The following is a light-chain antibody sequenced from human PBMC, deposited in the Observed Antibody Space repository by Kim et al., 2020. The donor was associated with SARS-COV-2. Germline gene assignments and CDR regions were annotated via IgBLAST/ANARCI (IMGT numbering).Light chain of an antibody. Sequence: DIQMTQSPSSLSAAVGDGVAITCRASQSVSSHLNWYQQKPGKAPKLLIYAACSLHSGVRSRFSGSGSGTDFTLTISSLQPADVSTCYHRHTCTTPRTFGGGTKVDIK. CDR3: RHTCTTPRT. CDR1: QSVSSH. J-gene: IGKJ4*01. CDR2: AAC. V-gene: IGKV1-39*01.